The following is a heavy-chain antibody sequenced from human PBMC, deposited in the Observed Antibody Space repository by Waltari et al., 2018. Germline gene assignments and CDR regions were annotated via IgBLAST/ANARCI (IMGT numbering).Heavy chain of an antibody. Sequence: EVQLLESGGGLVQPVGSLRLSCAASGFTFSSYAMSWVRQAPGKGLEWVSASSGSGCSTYFADSVKGRFTISRDNSKNTLYLQMNSLRAEDTAVYYCAKVSGNYVGYFQHWGQGTLVTVSS. V-gene: IGHV3-23*01. D-gene: IGHD4-4*01. CDR3: AKVSGNYVGYFQH. CDR2: SSGSGCST. J-gene: IGHJ1*01. CDR1: GFTFSSYA.